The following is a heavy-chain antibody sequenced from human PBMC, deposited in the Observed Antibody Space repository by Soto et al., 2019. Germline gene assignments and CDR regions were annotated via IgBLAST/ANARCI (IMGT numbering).Heavy chain of an antibody. J-gene: IGHJ4*02. CDR1: SDSISSSGYY. Sequence: SETLSLTCSVSSDSISSSGYYWTWIRQSPGKGLEWIGYMYHGGSTRYNPSLKSRVTISVDRPKNQFSLKLTSVTAADTAVYYCARGPYFDYWGQGALVTVS. CDR2: MYHGGST. CDR3: ARGPYFDY. V-gene: IGHV4-30-2*06.